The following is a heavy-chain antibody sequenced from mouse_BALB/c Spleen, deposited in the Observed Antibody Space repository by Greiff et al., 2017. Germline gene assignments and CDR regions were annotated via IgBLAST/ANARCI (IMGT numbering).Heavy chain of an antibody. J-gene: IGHJ3*01. CDR3: ARGITTVPFAY. D-gene: IGHD1-1*01. V-gene: IGHV5-9-4*01. CDR2: ISSGGSYT. CDR1: GFTFSSYA. Sequence: EVMLVESGGGLVKPGGSLKLSCAASGFTFSSYAMSWVRQSPEKRLEWVAEISSGGSYTYYPDTVTGRFTISRDNAKNTLYLEMSSLRSEDTAMYYCARGITTVPFAYWGQGTLVTVSA.